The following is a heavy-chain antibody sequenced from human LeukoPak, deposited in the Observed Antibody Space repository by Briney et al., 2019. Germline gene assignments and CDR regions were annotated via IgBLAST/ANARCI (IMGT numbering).Heavy chain of an antibody. CDR2: IYYTGNT. CDR3: ARVISAYGYNYIYYFDY. V-gene: IGHV4-59*01. D-gene: IGHD5-24*01. J-gene: IGHJ4*02. CDR1: GGSISSYY. Sequence: SETLSLTCTVSGGSISSYYWSWIRQPPGKGLEWIGYIYYTGNTNYNPSLKSRVTISVDTSMNQFSLKLSSVTAADTAVYYCARVISAYGYNYIYYFDYWGQGTLVTVSS.